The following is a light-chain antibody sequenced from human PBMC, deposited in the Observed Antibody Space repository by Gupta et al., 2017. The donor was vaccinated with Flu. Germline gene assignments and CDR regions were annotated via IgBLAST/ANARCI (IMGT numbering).Light chain of an antibody. Sequence: SLGERATINCKSSQSCWRGSQNNNDLAWYQQKPGQPPKLLIYWASTRGSGVPDRFSGSGSGTDFTLTIESLQAEDVAVYYCQQEYGTPRTFGQGTRV. CDR2: WAS. CDR3: QQEYGTPRT. V-gene: IGKV4-1*01. CDR1: QSCWRGSQNNND. J-gene: IGKJ1*01.